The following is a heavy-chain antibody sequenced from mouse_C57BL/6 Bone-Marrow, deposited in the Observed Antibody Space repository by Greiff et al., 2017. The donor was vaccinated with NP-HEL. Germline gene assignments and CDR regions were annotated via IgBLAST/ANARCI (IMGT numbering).Heavy chain of an antibody. J-gene: IGHJ3*01. D-gene: IGHD3-2*02. V-gene: IGHV7-1*01. Sequence: EVKVVESGGGLVQSGRSLRLSCATSGFTFSDFYMEWVRQAPGKGLEWIAASRNKANDYTTEYSASVKGRFIVSRDTSQSILYLQMNALRAEDTAIYYCARDASSGYLAYWGQGTLVTVSA. CDR2: SRNKANDYTT. CDR1: GFTFSDFY. CDR3: ARDASSGYLAY.